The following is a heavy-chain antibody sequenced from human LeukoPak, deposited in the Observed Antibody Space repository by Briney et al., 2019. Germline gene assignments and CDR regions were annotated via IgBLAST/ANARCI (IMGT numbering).Heavy chain of an antibody. CDR1: GGTFISYA. D-gene: IGHD2-15*01. J-gene: IGHJ4*02. V-gene: IGHV1-69*13. CDR2: IIPIFGTA. CDR3: ARGHCSGGGCYYFDY. Sequence: ASVKVSCKASGGTFISYAISWVRQAPGQGLEWMGGIIPIFGTANYAQKFQGRVTITADESTSTAYMELSSLRSEDTAVYYCARGHCSGGGCYYFDYWGQGTLVTVSS.